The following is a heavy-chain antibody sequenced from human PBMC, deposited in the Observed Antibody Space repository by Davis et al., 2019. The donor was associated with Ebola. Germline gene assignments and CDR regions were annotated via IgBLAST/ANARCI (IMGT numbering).Heavy chain of an antibody. CDR3: ARHDITTRPRFDP. CDR1: GGSISSYY. J-gene: IGHJ5*02. CDR2: IYYSGST. D-gene: IGHD6-6*01. V-gene: IGHV4-59*08. Sequence: SETLSLTCTVSGGSISSYYWSWIRQPPGKGLEWIGYIYYSGSTNYNPSLKSRVTISVDTSKNQFSLKLSSVTAADTAVYYCARHDITTRPRFDPWGQGTLVTVSS.